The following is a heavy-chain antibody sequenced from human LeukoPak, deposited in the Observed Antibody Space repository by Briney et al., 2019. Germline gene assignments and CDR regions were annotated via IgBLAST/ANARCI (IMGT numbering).Heavy chain of an antibody. Sequence: ASVKVSFKASGYTFTVYYMHWVRQAPGQGLEWMGWINPNSGGTNYAQKFQGRVTMTRDTSISTAYMELSRLRSDDTAVYYCARGLYGDYWFDPWGQGTLVTVSS. CDR1: GYTFTVYY. D-gene: IGHD4-17*01. J-gene: IGHJ5*02. CDR3: ARGLYGDYWFDP. V-gene: IGHV1-2*02. CDR2: INPNSGGT.